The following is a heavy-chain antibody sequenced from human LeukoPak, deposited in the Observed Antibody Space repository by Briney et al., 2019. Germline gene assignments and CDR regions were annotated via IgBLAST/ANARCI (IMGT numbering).Heavy chain of an antibody. J-gene: IGHJ4*02. Sequence: SETLSLTCTVSGGSISSSSYYWGWIRQPPWKGLEWIGNIYYSGSTYYNPSLKSRVTISVDTSKNQFSLKLSSVTAADTAVYYCARCRRYDYVWGSYRYLDYWGQGTLVTVSS. CDR2: IYYSGST. CDR1: GGSISSSSYY. D-gene: IGHD3-16*02. CDR3: ARCRRYDYVWGSYRYLDY. V-gene: IGHV4-39*01.